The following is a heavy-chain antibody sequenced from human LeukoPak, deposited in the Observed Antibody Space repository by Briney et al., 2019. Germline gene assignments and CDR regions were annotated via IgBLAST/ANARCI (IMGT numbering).Heavy chain of an antibody. V-gene: IGHV1-2*02. CDR2: INPNRGAT. D-gene: IGHD3-10*01. CDR3: ARYKGGDYDSGRYQVHQ. Sequence: ASVKVSCKASGYTFTGYYMHWERQAPGQGREWMGWINPNRGATNYAQKFEGSVTVTRDTSISTGYMELSRLTSDDTAVYYCARYKGGDYDSGRYQVHQWGQGPLVTVSS. J-gene: IGHJ4*02. CDR1: GYTFTGYY.